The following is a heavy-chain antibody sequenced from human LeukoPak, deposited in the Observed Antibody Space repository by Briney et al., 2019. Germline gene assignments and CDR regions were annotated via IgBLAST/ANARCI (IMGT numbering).Heavy chain of an antibody. Sequence: GGSLRLSCAASGLRFGDYAMTWVRQGPGRGLQWVSSIGGRPDDTHYADSVKGRFTISRDNSKTTLYLQMSSLRAEDTAIYYCAKDAISANGQWDWLEPGGQGTLVIVSS. CDR2: IGGRPDDT. CDR1: GLRFGDYA. V-gene: IGHV3-23*01. D-gene: IGHD1-1*01. J-gene: IGHJ5*02. CDR3: AKDAISANGQWDWLEP.